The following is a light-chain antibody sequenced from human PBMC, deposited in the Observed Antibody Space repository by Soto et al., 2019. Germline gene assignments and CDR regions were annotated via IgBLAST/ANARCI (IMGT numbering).Light chain of an antibody. CDR1: QSVRSTY. CDR2: GAS. Sequence: EIVLTHSPGTLSLSPGERATCSCRARQSVRSTYLAWYQQKPCQAPRLFIYGASSRATGIPDRFSGSGSGTDLTLIISRPDPKDFPVYSCQQYGSSLTLGQGTKQEI. CDR3: QQYGSSLT. J-gene: IGKJ2*01. V-gene: IGKV3-20*01.